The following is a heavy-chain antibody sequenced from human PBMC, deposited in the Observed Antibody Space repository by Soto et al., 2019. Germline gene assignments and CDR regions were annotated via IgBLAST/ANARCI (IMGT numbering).Heavy chain of an antibody. J-gene: IGHJ6*02. CDR1: GFTFSSYG. CDR2: ILYDGSKK. Sequence: QVQLVESGGGVVQSGRSLRLSCAASGFTFSSYGMHWVRQAPGKGLEWVAVILYDGSKKYYADSVKGRFTISRDNSKNTLYLQMSSLRAEDTALYYCVKDGSSGWPYFDDMDVWGQGTTVTVSS. V-gene: IGHV3-30*18. CDR3: VKDGSSGWPYFDDMDV. D-gene: IGHD6-19*01.